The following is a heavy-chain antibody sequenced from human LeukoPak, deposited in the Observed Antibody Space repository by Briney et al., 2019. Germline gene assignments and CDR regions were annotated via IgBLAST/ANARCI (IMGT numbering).Heavy chain of an antibody. V-gene: IGHV3-64*01. CDR1: GLTFSSYA. CDR3: ARGVFQLPNSYYFDY. J-gene: IGHJ4*02. D-gene: IGHD2-2*01. CDR2: ISSNGGST. Sequence: PGGSLRLSCAASGLTFSSYAMHWVRQAPGKGLEYVSAISSNGGSTYYANSVKGRFTISRDNSKNTLYLQMGSLRAEDMAVYYCARGVFQLPNSYYFDYWGQGTLVTVSS.